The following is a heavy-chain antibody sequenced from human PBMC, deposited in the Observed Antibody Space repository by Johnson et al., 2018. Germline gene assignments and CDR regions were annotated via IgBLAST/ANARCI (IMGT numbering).Heavy chain of an antibody. V-gene: IGHV3-30*03. CDR1: GFTFSSYG. CDR3: ARGRELLWFGEFHRNHYYYYYMDV. J-gene: IGHJ6*03. D-gene: IGHD3-10*01. Sequence: QVQLQESGGGVVQPGRSLRLSCAASGFTFSSYGMHWVRQAPGKGLEWVAVISYDGSNKYYADSVKGRFTISRENSKNTLYLQMNSLRAEDTAVYYCARGRELLWFGEFHRNHYYYYYMDVWGKGTTVTVSS. CDR2: ISYDGSNK.